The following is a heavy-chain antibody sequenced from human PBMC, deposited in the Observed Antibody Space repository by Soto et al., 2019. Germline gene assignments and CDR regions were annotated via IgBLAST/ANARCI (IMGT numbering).Heavy chain of an antibody. Sequence: ASVKVSCKASGYTFTGYYIHWVRQAPGQGLEWMGWINPNSGGTNYAQKFQGRVTMTRDTSISTAYMELSRLRSDDTAVYYCARGSLPYYYGMDVWGQGTTVTVSS. J-gene: IGHJ6*02. D-gene: IGHD3-10*01. CDR3: ARGSLPYYYGMDV. V-gene: IGHV1-2*02. CDR2: INPNSGGT. CDR1: GYTFTGYY.